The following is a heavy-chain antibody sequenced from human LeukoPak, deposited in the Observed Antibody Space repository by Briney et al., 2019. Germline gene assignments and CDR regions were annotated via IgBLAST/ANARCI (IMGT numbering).Heavy chain of an antibody. CDR1: GGSISSSNW. Sequence: PSETLSLTCAVSGGSISSSNWWSWVRQPPGKGLEWIGEIYHSGSTNYNPSLKSRVTISVDKSKNQFSLKLSSVTAADTAVYYCAREAITMVRGRVDYWGQGTLVTVSS. CDR3: AREAITMVRGRVDY. CDR2: IYHSGST. J-gene: IGHJ4*02. V-gene: IGHV4-4*02. D-gene: IGHD3-10*01.